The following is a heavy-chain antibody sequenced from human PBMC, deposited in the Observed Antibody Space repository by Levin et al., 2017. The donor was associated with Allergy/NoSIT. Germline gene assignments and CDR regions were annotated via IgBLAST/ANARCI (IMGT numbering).Heavy chain of an antibody. J-gene: IGHJ3*02. CDR2: IYPSDSDT. Sequence: PGGSLRLSCKGSGSNFTSYWIGWVRQMPGKGLEWMGIIYPSDSDTRYSPSFQGQVSISADKSISTVYLQWSSLKASDTAMYYCAKSRRLALRFDAFDIWGQGTMVTVSS. V-gene: IGHV5-51*01. CDR1: GSNFTSYW. D-gene: IGHD3-16*01. CDR3: AKSRRLALRFDAFDI.